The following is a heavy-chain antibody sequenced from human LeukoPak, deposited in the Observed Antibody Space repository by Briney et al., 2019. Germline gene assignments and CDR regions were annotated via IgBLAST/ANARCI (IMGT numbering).Heavy chain of an antibody. CDR2: INPSGGSR. J-gene: IGHJ3*02. Sequence: ASVKVSCKASGYTFTTYYIHWVRQAPGQGLEWMGIINPSGGSRSYAQKFQGRVTMTRDTSTSTVYMELSSLRSEDTAMYYCARHGSLNSVIVRAFDIWGQGTTVTVSS. CDR1: GYTFTTYY. V-gene: IGHV1-46*01. CDR3: ARHGSLNSVIVRAFDI. D-gene: IGHD3-22*01.